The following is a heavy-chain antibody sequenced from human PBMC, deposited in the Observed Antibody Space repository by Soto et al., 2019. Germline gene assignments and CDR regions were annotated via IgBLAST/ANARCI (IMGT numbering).Heavy chain of an antibody. D-gene: IGHD1-20*01. Sequence: PSETLSLTCAVSGGSISSGGYSWSWIRQPPGKGLEWIGYIYHSGSTYYNPSLKSRVTISVDRSKNQFSLKLSSVTAADTAVYYCARGGITGRLFAYWGQGTLVTVYS. CDR3: ARGGITGRLFAY. CDR2: IYHSGST. CDR1: GGSISSGGYS. J-gene: IGHJ4*02. V-gene: IGHV4-30-2*01.